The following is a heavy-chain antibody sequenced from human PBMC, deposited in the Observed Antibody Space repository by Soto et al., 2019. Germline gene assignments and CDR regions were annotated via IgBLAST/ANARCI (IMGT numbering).Heavy chain of an antibody. CDR3: ARDRVSLAMFGVPVGVFKN. J-gene: IGHJ4*02. CDR1: TCTTID. Sequence: TCTTIDIHWVRQAPGQRPEWLGWINAGSGYTKYSQNFQDRVTISSDTSASTAYMELSSLRSGDTAIYYCARDRVSLAMFGVPVGVFKNWGQGTLVTVSS. D-gene: IGHD3-3*01. V-gene: IGHV1-3*01. CDR2: INAGSGYT.